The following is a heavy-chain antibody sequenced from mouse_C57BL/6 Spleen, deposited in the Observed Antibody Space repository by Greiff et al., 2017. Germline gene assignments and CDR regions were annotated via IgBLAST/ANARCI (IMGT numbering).Heavy chain of an antibody. CDR3: ARGPLWCSMDY. Sequence: QVQLQQPGAELVRPGSSVKLSCTASGYTFTSYWMHWVKQTPIQGLEWIGNIDPSDSDTHYNQKFKDQATFTVEKSSNTAYMQLSILTTEDSAVDDCARGPLWCSMDYWGQGTSVTVSS. V-gene: IGHV1-52*01. D-gene: IGHD1-1*02. CDR1: GYTFTSYW. J-gene: IGHJ4*01. CDR2: IDPSDSDT.